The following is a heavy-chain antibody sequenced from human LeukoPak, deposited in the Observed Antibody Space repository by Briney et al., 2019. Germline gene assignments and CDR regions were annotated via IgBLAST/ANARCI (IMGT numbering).Heavy chain of an antibody. V-gene: IGHV1-8*01. CDR2: MNPNSGNT. J-gene: IGHJ4*02. CDR1: GYTFTSYD. Sequence: ASLKVSCKASGYTFTSYDINWVRQATGQGLEWMGWMNPNSGNTGYARKFQGRVTMTRNTSTSTAYIELSSLRSEDTAVYYCARGRSRWLQSPNFDYWGQGTLVTVSS. CDR3: ARGRSRWLQSPNFDY. D-gene: IGHD5-24*01.